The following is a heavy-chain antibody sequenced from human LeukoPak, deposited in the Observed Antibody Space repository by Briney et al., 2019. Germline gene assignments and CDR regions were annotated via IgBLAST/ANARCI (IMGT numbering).Heavy chain of an antibody. CDR2: INAGNGNT. CDR3: ARITYYYDSSGYYPWAHFDY. J-gene: IGHJ4*02. D-gene: IGHD3-22*01. V-gene: IGHV1-3*01. CDR1: GYTFTNYA. Sequence: ASVKVSCKASGYTFTNYAMHWVRQAPGQRLEWMGWINAGNGNTKYSQKFQDRVTITRDTSASTAYMELSSLKSEDTAVYYCARITYYYDSSGYYPWAHFDYWGQGTLVTVSS.